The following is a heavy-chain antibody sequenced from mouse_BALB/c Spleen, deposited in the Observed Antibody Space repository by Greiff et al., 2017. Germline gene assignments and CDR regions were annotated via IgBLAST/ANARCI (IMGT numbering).Heavy chain of an antibody. V-gene: IGHV14-1*02. CDR3: ARDDGYLHYFDY. D-gene: IGHD2-3*01. Sequence: VQLQQSGAELVRPGALVKLSCKASGFNIKDYYMHWVKQRPEQGLEWIGWIDPENGNTIYDPKFQGKASITADTSSNTAYLQLSSLTSEDTAVYYCARDDGYLHYFDYWGQGTTLTVSS. J-gene: IGHJ2*01. CDR1: GFNIKDYY. CDR2: IDPENGNT.